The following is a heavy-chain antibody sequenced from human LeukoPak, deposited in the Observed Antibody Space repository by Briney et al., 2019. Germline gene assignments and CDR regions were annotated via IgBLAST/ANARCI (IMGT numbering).Heavy chain of an antibody. Sequence: ASVKVSCKASGYTFTSYAMHWVRQAPGQRLEWMGWINAGNGNTKYSQKFQGRVTITRDTSASTAYMELSSLRSEDTAVYYCARDGAVAGYFAYWGQGTLVTVSS. D-gene: IGHD6-19*01. CDR1: GYTFTSYA. J-gene: IGHJ4*02. V-gene: IGHV1-3*01. CDR2: INAGNGNT. CDR3: ARDGAVAGYFAY.